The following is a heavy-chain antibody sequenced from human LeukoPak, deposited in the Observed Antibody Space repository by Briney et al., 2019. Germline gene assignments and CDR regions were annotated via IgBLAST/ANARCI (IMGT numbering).Heavy chain of an antibody. CDR2: IYHSGST. Sequence: SETLSLTCTVSGYSISSGHYWGWIRQPPGKGLEWIGSIYHSGSTYYNPSLRSRVTISVDTSKNQFSLKLSSVTAADTAVYYCARERGGVLWGNWFDPWGQGTLVTVSS. J-gene: IGHJ5*02. CDR3: ARERGGVLWGNWFDP. CDR1: GYSISSGHY. D-gene: IGHD3-16*01. V-gene: IGHV4-38-2*02.